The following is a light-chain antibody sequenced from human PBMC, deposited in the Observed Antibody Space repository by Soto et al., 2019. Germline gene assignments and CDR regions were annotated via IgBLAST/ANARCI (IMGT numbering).Light chain of an antibody. V-gene: IGLV4-69*01. CDR2: LNSDGSH. Sequence: QLVLTQSPSASASLGASVKLTCILSSGHSNYAIAWHQQQSEKGPRYLMKLNSDGSHSKGDGIPDHFSGSSSGAERYLTISSLQSEDEADYYCQTWGSGIVVFGGGTKLTVL. CDR1: SGHSNYA. J-gene: IGLJ2*01. CDR3: QTWGSGIVV.